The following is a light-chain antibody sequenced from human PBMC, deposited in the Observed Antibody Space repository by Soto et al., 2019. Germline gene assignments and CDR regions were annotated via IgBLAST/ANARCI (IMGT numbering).Light chain of an antibody. CDR2: EVS. Sequence: QSALSHPASVSWSPGHLITISCTGTSSDVGGYNYVSWYQQHPGKAPKLMIYEVSNRPSGVSNRFSGSKSGNTASLTISGLQAEDEADYYCSSYTSSSTLDVFGTGTKVTAL. V-gene: IGLV2-14*01. CDR1: SSDVGGYNY. J-gene: IGLJ1*01. CDR3: SSYTSSSTLDV.